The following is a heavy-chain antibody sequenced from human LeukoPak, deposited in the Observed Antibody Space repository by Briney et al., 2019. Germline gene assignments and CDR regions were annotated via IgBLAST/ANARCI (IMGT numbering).Heavy chain of an antibody. CDR3: ARILLYNSALDY. J-gene: IGHJ4*02. D-gene: IGHD6-19*01. CDR2: ISSTSTYI. V-gene: IGHV3-21*01. CDR1: GFTFSSYT. Sequence: GGSLRLSCAASGFTFSSYTLTWVRQAPGKGLEWVSSISSTSTYIFYADSLKGRFTISRDNARNSLFLQMNSLRAEDTAVYYCARILLYNSALDYWGQGTLVTVSP.